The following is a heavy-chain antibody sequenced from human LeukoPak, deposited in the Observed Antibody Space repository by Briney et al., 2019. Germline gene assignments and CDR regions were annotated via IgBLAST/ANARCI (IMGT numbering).Heavy chain of an antibody. V-gene: IGHV3-7*01. D-gene: IGHD6-13*01. CDR2: IKQDGSEK. J-gene: IGHJ4*02. CDR3: ARNFRGLASAGLDY. CDR1: GFNFNMFW. Sequence: PGGSLRLSCAASGFNFNMFWMNWVRQAPGKGLEWVANIKQDGSEKYYADSLQGRFTVSRDNAKNLLFLQVNSLRVEDTAVYYCARNFRGLASAGLDYWGQGTLVTVSS.